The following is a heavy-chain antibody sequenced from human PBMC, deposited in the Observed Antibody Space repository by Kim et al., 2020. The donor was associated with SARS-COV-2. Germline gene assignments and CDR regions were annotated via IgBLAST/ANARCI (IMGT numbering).Heavy chain of an antibody. D-gene: IGHD3-10*01. J-gene: IGHJ4*02. V-gene: IGHV3-23*03. CDR2: IYSGGSST. CDR1: GFTFSSYA. Sequence: GGSLRLSCAASGFTFSSYAMSWVRQAPGKGLEWVSVIYSGGSSTYYADSVKGRFTISRDNSKNTLYLQMNSLRAEDTAVYYCAKGHHGGPLDYWGQGTLVTVSS. CDR3: AKGHHGGPLDY.